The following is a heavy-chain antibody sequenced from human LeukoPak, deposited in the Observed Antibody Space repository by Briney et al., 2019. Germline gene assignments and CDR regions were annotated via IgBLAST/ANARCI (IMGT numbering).Heavy chain of an antibody. J-gene: IGHJ4*02. CDR3: AKDYDSSGYHLGGFDY. CDR1: GFTFSSYA. D-gene: IGHD3-22*01. V-gene: IGHV3-23*01. CDR2: ISGSGGST. Sequence: GGSLRLSCAASGFTFSSYAMSWARQAPGRGLEWVSAISGSGGSTYYADSVKGRFTISRDNSKNTLYLQMNSLRAEDTAVYYCAKDYDSSGYHLGGFDYWGQGTLVTVSS.